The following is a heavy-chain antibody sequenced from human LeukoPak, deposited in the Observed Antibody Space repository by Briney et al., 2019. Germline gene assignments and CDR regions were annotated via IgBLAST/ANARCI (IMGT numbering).Heavy chain of an antibody. CDR1: GGSISSGSYY. V-gene: IGHV4-61*02. Sequence: PSQTLSLTCTVSGGSISSGSYYWSWIRQPAGKGLEWIGRIYTSGSTNYNPSLKSRVTISVDTSKNQFSLKLSSVTAADTAVYYCARKYSSSIDYWGQGTLVTVSS. CDR3: ARKYSSSIDY. CDR2: IYTSGST. D-gene: IGHD6-6*01. J-gene: IGHJ4*02.